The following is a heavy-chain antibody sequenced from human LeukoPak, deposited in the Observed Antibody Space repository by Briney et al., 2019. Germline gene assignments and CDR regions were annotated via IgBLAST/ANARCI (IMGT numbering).Heavy chain of an antibody. CDR1: GFTFSSYS. D-gene: IGHD6-13*01. J-gene: IGHJ6*02. V-gene: IGHV3-48*04. CDR3: ARGLSRSWVHYYYGMDV. Sequence: GGSLRLSCAASGFTFSSYSMNWVRPAPGKGLEWVSYISSSSSTIYYADSVKGRFTISRDNYKNTLYLQMNSQRAEDTAVYYCARGLSRSWVHYYYGMDVWGQGTTGTGSS. CDR2: ISSSSSTI.